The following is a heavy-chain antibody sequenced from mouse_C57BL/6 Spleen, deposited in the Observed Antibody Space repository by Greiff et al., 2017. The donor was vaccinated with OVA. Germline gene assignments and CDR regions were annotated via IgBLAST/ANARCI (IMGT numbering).Heavy chain of an antibody. Sequence: QVQLQQSGAELVRPGTSVKVSCKASGYAFTNYLIEWVKQRPGQGLEWIGVINPGSGGTNYNEKFKGKATLTADKSSSTAYMQLSSLTSEDSAVYFCARWGEADYWGQGTTLTVSS. V-gene: IGHV1-54*01. CDR2: INPGSGGT. CDR3: ARWGEADY. CDR1: GYAFTNYL. J-gene: IGHJ2*01.